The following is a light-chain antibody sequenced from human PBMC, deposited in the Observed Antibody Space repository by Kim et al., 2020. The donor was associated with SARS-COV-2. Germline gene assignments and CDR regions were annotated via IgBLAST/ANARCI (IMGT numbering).Light chain of an antibody. CDR1: KLGDKY. CDR3: QAWDSSTVV. Sequence: SYELTQPPSVSVSPVQTASITCSGDKLGDKYTCWYQQKPGQSPVLVIYQDNKRPSGIPERFSGSNSGNTATLTISGTQAMDEADYFCQAWDSSTVVFGGGTQLTVL. CDR2: QDN. J-gene: IGLJ2*01. V-gene: IGLV3-1*01.